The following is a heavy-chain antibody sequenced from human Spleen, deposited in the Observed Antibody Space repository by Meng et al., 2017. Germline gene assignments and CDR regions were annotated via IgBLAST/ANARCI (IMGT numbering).Heavy chain of an antibody. CDR3: ARNGAYCLEY. Sequence: QVPLQEPGPGLVRASGTLSRPCAFSGYSIGRGHWWSWVRQSPGKGLQWIGEIENSEGPNYNPSLKSRVTISVDTSKNQISLELTSVTAADTAVYYCARNGAYCLEYWGQGSLVTVSS. J-gene: IGHJ4*02. CDR1: GYSIGRGHW. CDR2: IENSEGP. D-gene: IGHD2-21*01. V-gene: IGHV4-4*02.